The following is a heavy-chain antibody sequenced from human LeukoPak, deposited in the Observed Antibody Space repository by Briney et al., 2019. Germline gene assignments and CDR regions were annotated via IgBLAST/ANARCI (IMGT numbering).Heavy chain of an antibody. D-gene: IGHD3-10*01. CDR1: GYTLTELS. CDR2: FDPEDGET. V-gene: IGHV1-24*01. Sequence: ASVKVSCKVSGYTLTELSMHWVRQAPGKGLEWMGGFDPEDGETIYAQKFQGRVTMTGDTSTDTAYMELSSLRSEDTAVYYCATANILLDNWFDPWGQGTLVTVSS. J-gene: IGHJ5*02. CDR3: ATANILLDNWFDP.